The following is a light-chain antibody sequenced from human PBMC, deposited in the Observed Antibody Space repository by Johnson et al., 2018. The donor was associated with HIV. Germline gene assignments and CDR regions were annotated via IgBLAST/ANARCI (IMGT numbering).Light chain of an antibody. Sequence: QFVLTQPPSVSAAPGQRVNISCSGHSSNIENYFVSWYQQLPGAAPRLLIYEDYKRPSGIPDRFSGSKSGASATLVITGLQTGDEADYYCGVWDASLSPHYVFGTGTTITVL. CDR1: SSNIENYF. V-gene: IGLV1-51*02. CDR2: EDY. J-gene: IGLJ1*01. CDR3: GVWDASLSPHYV.